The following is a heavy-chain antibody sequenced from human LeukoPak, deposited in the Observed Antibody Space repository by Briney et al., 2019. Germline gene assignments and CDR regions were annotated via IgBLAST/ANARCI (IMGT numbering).Heavy chain of an antibody. Sequence: PGRSLRLSCAASGFTFSSYGMHWVRQAPGKGLEWVAVISYDGSNKYYADSVKGRFTISRDNSKNTLYLQMNSLRAEDTAVYYCAKDYSSGLSQSVSSFDYWGQGTLVTVSS. V-gene: IGHV3-30*18. CDR2: ISYDGSNK. D-gene: IGHD6-19*01. CDR3: AKDYSSGLSQSVSSFDY. J-gene: IGHJ4*02. CDR1: GFTFSSYG.